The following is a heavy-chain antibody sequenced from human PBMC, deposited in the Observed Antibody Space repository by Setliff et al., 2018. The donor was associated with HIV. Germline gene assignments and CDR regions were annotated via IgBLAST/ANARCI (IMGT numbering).Heavy chain of an antibody. V-gene: IGHV4-59*01. CDR2: IYYSGST. CDR1: GGSINSYF. CDR3: AREIYGGNSRPFDY. J-gene: IGHJ4*02. Sequence: SETLSLTCTVSGGSINSYFWHWIRQPPGKGLEWIGYIYYSGSTNYNPSLKSRVTISVDTSKNQLSLKLGSVTAADTAVYYCAREIYGGNSRPFDYWGQGTLVTVSS. D-gene: IGHD4-17*01.